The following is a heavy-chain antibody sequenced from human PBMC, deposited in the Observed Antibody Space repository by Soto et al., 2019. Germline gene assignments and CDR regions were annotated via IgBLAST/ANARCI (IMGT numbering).Heavy chain of an antibody. Sequence: QVHLVQSGAEVKKPGASVRVSCEASGYRFTTYYIHWVRQAPGQGLEWMGRMNIDTGGTTYAQKFQVRVTMTRDTSISTAYMEVSSVKSDDTAMYYCARDGNFAFRGYSFAFDFWGQGTLVTVSS. D-gene: IGHD5-18*01. CDR2: MNIDTGGT. J-gene: IGHJ4*02. CDR3: ARDGNFAFRGYSFAFDF. CDR1: GYRFTTYY. V-gene: IGHV1-2*06.